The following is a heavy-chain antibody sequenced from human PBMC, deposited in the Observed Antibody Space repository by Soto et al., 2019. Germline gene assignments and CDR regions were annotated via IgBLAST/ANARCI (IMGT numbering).Heavy chain of an antibody. J-gene: IGHJ5*02. D-gene: IGHD1-1*01. CDR1: GFSLSTSGVA. Sequence: QITLKESGPTLVKPTQTLTLTCTFSGFSLSTSGVAVGWFRQPPGKALEWLALIYWDDDKRYSPSLKSRLTITKDTSKNQVVLTMTNMDPVDTATYYCAHRPPERGLATFDPWGQGTLVTVSS. CDR3: AHRPPERGLATFDP. CDR2: IYWDDDK. V-gene: IGHV2-5*02.